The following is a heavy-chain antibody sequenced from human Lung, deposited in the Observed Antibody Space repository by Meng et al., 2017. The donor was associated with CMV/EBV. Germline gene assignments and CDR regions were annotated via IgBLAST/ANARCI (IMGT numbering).Heavy chain of an antibody. CDR1: GFMFSNNW. CDR2: INQGGNEK. Sequence: GRSLRLSCEASGFMFSNNWMSWVRQAPGKGLEWVANINQGGNEKYHVDSVRGRFTISRDNGNKSLSLQMNSLRVEDTALYYCATTSNGFFYSWGQGSLVTVSS. J-gene: IGHJ4*02. D-gene: IGHD2-2*01. V-gene: IGHV3-7*01. CDR3: ATTSNGFFYS.